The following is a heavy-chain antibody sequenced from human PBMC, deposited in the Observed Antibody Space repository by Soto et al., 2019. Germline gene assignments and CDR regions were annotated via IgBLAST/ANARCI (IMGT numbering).Heavy chain of an antibody. J-gene: IGHJ6*02. V-gene: IGHV4-61*01. CDR1: GGSVSSGSHY. CDR3: ARSPNYVLWGGEPYYNCMDV. Sequence: SETLSLTCTVSGGSVSSGSHYWSWIRQSPGKGLEWIGYIYNSGITKYNATLKSRVTISVNTPKNQFSLRLISVTAAETAVYFCARSPNYVLWGGEPYYNCMDVWGPGTTVTVSS. CDR2: IYNSGIT. D-gene: IGHD3-3*01.